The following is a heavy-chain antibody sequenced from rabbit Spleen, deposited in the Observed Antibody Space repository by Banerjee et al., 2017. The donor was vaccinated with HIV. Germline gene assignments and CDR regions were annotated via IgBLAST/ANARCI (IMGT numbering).Heavy chain of an antibody. CDR1: GFDFSSYG. J-gene: IGHJ4*01. D-gene: IGHD4-1*01. V-gene: IGHV1S7*01. CDR2: IDPVFGIT. Sequence: QQLKETGGGLVQPGGSLTLSCKASGFDFSSYGMSWVRQAPGKGLEWIGYIDPVFGITYYANWVNGRFTVSSHNAQNTLFLQLNSLTAADTATYFCVREVAAKFALWGQGTLVTVS. CDR3: VREVAAKFAL.